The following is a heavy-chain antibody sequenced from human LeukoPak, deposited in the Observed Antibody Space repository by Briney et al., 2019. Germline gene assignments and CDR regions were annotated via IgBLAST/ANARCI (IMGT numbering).Heavy chain of an antibody. Sequence: ASVTVSRKASGYTFTSYGINWVRQPPAQGQEWVGLISAYNGNTNYAQKLQGRVTMTTDTSTSTAYMELRSLRSDDTAVYYCARIAAAAPRGSFDIWGQGTMVTVSS. CDR1: GYTFTSYG. CDR3: ARIAAAAPRGSFDI. J-gene: IGHJ3*02. D-gene: IGHD6-13*01. V-gene: IGHV1-18*01. CDR2: ISAYNGNT.